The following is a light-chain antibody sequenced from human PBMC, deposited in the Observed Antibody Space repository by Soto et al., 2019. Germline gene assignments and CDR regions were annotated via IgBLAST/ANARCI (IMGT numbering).Light chain of an antibody. CDR3: QQYNNFWT. J-gene: IGKJ1*01. V-gene: IGKV1-5*01. CDR2: DAS. CDR1: QSISSW. Sequence: DIQMTQSPSALSASVGDRVTITCRASQSISSWSARYQQKPGKAPRLLIYDASYLERGVPSRFSGSGSGTEFTLTISDLQPDDLGTYYCQQYNNFWTFGPGTKV.